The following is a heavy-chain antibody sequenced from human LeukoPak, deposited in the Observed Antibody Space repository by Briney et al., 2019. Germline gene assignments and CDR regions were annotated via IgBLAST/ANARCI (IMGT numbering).Heavy chain of an antibody. CDR1: GFTLSDYY. Sequence: GGSLRLSCAASGFTLSDYYMSWIRQAPGKGLEWVSYISSRGSTIYYADSVKGRFTISRDNARNSLYLQLNSLRAEDTAVYYCAKGYSGGWNFDFWGQGTLVTVSS. V-gene: IGHV3-11*01. D-gene: IGHD6-19*01. CDR2: ISSRGSTI. CDR3: AKGYSGGWNFDF. J-gene: IGHJ4*02.